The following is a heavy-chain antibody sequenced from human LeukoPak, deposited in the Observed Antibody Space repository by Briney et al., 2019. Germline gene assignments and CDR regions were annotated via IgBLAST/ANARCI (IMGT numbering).Heavy chain of an antibody. V-gene: IGHV4-61*02. CDR1: GGSISSGSYY. CDR3: ARAGGGKSAVNWFDP. D-gene: IGHD6-19*01. Sequence: SETLSLACTVSGGSISSGSYYWSWIRQPAGKGLEWIGRIYTSGSTNYNPSLKSRVTISVGTSKNQFSLKLSYVTAADTAVYYCARAGGGKSAVNWFDPWGQGTLVTVSS. J-gene: IGHJ5*02. CDR2: IYTSGST.